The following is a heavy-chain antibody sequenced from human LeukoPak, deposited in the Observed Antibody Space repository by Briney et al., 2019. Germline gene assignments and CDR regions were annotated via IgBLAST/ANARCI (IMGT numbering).Heavy chain of an antibody. D-gene: IGHD5-18*01. CDR1: GYTLTELS. J-gene: IGHJ4*02. V-gene: IGHV1-24*01. Sequence: ASVKVSCKVSGYTLTELSMHWVRQAPGKGLEWMGGFDPEDGETIYAQKFQGRVTMTEGTSTDTAYMELSSLRSEDTAVYYCATGVGYSYGKSWGQGTLVTVSS. CDR2: FDPEDGET. CDR3: ATGVGYSYGKS.